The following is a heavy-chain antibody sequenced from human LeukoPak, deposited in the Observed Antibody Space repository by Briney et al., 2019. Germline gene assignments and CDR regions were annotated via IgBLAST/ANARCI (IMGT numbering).Heavy chain of an antibody. Sequence: PGGSLRLSCAASGFTFSSYAMSWVRQAPGKGLEWVSAISGSGGSTYYADSVKGRFTISRDNSKNTLYLQMNNLRAEDTAVYYCAKYSSGRGYFDYWGQGTLVTVSS. V-gene: IGHV3-23*01. CDR3: AKYSSGRGYFDY. D-gene: IGHD6-19*01. J-gene: IGHJ4*02. CDR1: GFTFSSYA. CDR2: ISGSGGST.